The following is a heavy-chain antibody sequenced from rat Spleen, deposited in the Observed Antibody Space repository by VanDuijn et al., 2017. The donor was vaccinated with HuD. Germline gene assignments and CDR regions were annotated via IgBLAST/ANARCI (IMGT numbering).Heavy chain of an antibody. J-gene: IGHJ4*01. CDR2: ISYEGTAT. V-gene: IGHV5-29*01. Sequence: EVQLVESGGGLVQPGRSLKLSCAASGFTFSDYAMAWVRQAPTKGLEWVASISYEGTATYYRDSVKGRFTLSRDNAKSTLYLQMCSLRSEDTATYYCARHNSGYGVMDAWGQGASVTVSS. D-gene: IGHD4-3*01. CDR3: ARHNSGYGVMDA. CDR1: GFTFSDYA.